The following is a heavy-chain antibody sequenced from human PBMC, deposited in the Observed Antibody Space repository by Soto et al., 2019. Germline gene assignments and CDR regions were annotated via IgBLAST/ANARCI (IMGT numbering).Heavy chain of an antibody. CDR2: ISFYNGHT. CDR3: ASATSIAVAGKET. D-gene: IGHD6-19*01. J-gene: IGHJ4*02. CDR1: GDTVTKYG. Sequence: QVKLVQSGGEVKKPGASVKVSCKASGDTVTKYGISWVRQAPGQGLEWLGWISFYNGHTNYALKFQDRITFPTDTSTSTASMELRSLTSDDTAVYYCASATSIAVAGKETWGQGTLVTVSS. V-gene: IGHV1-18*01.